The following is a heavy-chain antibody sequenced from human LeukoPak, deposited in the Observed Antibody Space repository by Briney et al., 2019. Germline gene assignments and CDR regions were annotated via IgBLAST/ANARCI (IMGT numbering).Heavy chain of an antibody. J-gene: IGHJ4*02. Sequence: GGSLRLSCAASGFTFTSYAMHWVRQAPGQRLEWMGWINAGNGNTKYSQKFQGRVTITRDTSASTAYMELSSLRSEDTAVYYCARVHRDYYDSSGYSLPVYWGQGTLVTVSS. CDR1: GFTFTSYA. V-gene: IGHV1-3*01. CDR3: ARVHRDYYDSSGYSLPVY. D-gene: IGHD3-22*01. CDR2: INAGNGNT.